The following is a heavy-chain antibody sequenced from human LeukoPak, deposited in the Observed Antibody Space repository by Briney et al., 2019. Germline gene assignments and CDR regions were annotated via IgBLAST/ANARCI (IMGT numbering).Heavy chain of an antibody. Sequence: GGSLRLSCAASGFTFRRYWMSWVRQAPGKGLEWVANIKLDGSEKYYVDSVKGRFTISRDNAKNSPYLQMNSLRVEDTAVYYCARDDYSSSDYWGQGTLVTVSS. J-gene: IGHJ4*02. V-gene: IGHV3-7*01. CDR3: ARDDYSSSDY. D-gene: IGHD6-13*01. CDR2: IKLDGSEK. CDR1: GFTFRRYW.